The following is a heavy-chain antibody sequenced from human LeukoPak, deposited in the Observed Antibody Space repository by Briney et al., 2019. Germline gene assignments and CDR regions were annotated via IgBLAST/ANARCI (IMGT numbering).Heavy chain of an antibody. CDR1: EYSFATYW. CDR2: IFPGVSDT. Sequence: KSGESLKISCKGSEYSFATYWIGWVLQMPGQGLEWMGIIFPGVSDTRYSPSFQGQVTISADKSISTAYPQWSSLKASDTAIYYCASEYCSGGNCYFDYWGQGTLVTVSS. D-gene: IGHD2-15*01. J-gene: IGHJ4*02. CDR3: ASEYCSGGNCYFDY. V-gene: IGHV5-51*01.